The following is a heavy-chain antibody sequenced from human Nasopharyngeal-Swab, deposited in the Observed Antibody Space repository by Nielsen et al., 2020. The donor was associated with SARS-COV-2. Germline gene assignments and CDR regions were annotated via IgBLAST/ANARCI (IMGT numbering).Heavy chain of an antibody. CDR2: IYYSGST. CDR3: ARGVPITLVGVVSSGGNQFDP. V-gene: IGHV4-59*12. CDR1: GGSISTYY. D-gene: IGHD3-3*01. Sequence: SETLSLTCTVFGGSISTYYWSWIRQAPGKGLEWIGYIYYSGSTNYNPSLKSRVTISVDKSKNQFSLKLSSVTAADTAVYYCARGVPITLVGVVSSGGNQFDPWGQGTLVTVSS. J-gene: IGHJ5*02.